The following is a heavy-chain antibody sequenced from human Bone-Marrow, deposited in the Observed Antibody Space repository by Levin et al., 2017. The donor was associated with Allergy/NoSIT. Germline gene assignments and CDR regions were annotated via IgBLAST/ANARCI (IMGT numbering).Heavy chain of an antibody. CDR3: VKEMGNFGSGRHYFDH. CDR1: GFTFDDHS. Sequence: SCAASGFTFDDHSMHWIRQAPGRGLEWISLTTWNGGSASYAASVEGRFTIYRDNSKNTLYLQMNRLRSEDTALYYCVKEMGNFGSGRHYFDHWGQGTLVTVSS. J-gene: IGHJ4*02. D-gene: IGHD3-10*01. V-gene: IGHV3-43*01. CDR2: TTWNGGSA.